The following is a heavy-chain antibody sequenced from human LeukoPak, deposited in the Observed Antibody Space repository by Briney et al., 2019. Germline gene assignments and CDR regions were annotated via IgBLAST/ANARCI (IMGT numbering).Heavy chain of an antibody. V-gene: IGHV4-4*02. Sequence: SGTLSLTCAVSGGSISSGNWWSWVRQPPGKGLEWIGEIYHSGSTNYNPSLKSRVTISVDTSKNQFSLKLSSVTAADTAVYYCARAKLKNNWFDPWGQGTLVTVSS. D-gene: IGHD5-24*01. J-gene: IGHJ5*02. CDR2: IYHSGST. CDR1: GGSISSGNW. CDR3: ARAKLKNNWFDP.